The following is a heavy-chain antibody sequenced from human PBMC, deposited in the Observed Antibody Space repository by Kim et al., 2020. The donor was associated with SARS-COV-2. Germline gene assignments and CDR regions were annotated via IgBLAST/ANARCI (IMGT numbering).Heavy chain of an antibody. CDR3: ATTTPLKKYYYDSSPPANWCDP. Sequence: ASVKVSCKVSGYTLTELSMHWVRQAPGKGLEWMGGFDPEDGETIYAQKFQGRVTMTEDTSTDTAYMELSSLRSEDTAVYYCATTTPLKKYYYDSSPPANWCDPWGQGTLVTVSS. J-gene: IGHJ5*02. CDR2: FDPEDGET. CDR1: GYTLTELS. V-gene: IGHV1-24*01. D-gene: IGHD3-22*01.